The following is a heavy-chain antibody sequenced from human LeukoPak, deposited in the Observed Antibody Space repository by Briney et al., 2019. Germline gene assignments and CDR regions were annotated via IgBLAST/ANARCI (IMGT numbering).Heavy chain of an antibody. D-gene: IGHD5-24*01. CDR2: VFFGGQT. CDR3: ARGAYADRTGYNLDS. J-gene: IGHJ4*02. V-gene: IGHV4-59*02. CDR1: GDPVWSYY. Sequence: PETLSLTCSVSGDPVWSYYWTWVRQPPEKGLEWIGYVFFGGQTNYNPSVKSRVTISLDTSRSQFSLNLTSVTAADSAVYYCARGAYADRTGYNLDSWGQGTLVFVSS.